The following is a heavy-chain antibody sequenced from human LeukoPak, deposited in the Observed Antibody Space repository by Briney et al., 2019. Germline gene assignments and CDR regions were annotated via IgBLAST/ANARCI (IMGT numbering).Heavy chain of an antibody. D-gene: IGHD3-16*01. CDR2: FSGSGGST. Sequence: PGGSLRLSCAASGFIFSNYAVSWVRQAPGKGLQWVSAFSGSGGSTYYADSVKGRFTISRDNSKNTLYLQMNSLRAEDTAVYYCARSDGLIWGYVPYWGQGTLVTVSS. J-gene: IGHJ4*02. V-gene: IGHV3-23*01. CDR3: ARSDGLIWGYVPY. CDR1: GFIFSNYA.